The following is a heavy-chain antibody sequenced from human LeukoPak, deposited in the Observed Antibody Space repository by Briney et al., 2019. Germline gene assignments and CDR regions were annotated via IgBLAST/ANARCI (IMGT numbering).Heavy chain of an antibody. V-gene: IGHV1-69*04. CDR2: INVILDTA. J-gene: IGHJ3*02. CDR3: ARDQGVGDASDI. CDR1: GGAFSSYA. Sequence: GASVKVSCTASGGAFSSYAISWVRQAPGQGLEWMGRINVILDTANYAQKFQGRVTITADISTSTSYMELSSLRSEDTAVYYCARDQGVGDASDIWGQGTMVTVSS. D-gene: IGHD3-10*01.